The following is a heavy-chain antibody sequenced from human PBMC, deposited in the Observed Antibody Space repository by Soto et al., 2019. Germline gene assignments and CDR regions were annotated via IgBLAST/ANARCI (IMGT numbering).Heavy chain of an antibody. D-gene: IGHD2-15*01. V-gene: IGHV5-51*01. CDR1: GYSFSTYW. J-gene: IGHJ5*02. CDR2: IYAANSET. CDR3: GRHPPPPEDNEYLEP. Sequence: PGVSLKISCEASGYSFSTYWIGWVRQMPGKGLEWVGLIYAANSETRYSPSFQGQVTLSVDKSINTAYLQWSSLNASDTDIYYCGRHPPPPEDNEYLEPLGQGTLVTVPS.